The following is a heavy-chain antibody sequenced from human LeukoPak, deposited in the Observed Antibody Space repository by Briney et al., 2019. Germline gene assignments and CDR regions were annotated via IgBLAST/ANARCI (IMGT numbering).Heavy chain of an antibody. CDR3: ARDGVLLWFGELDSNWFDP. D-gene: IGHD3-10*01. CDR1: GYTFTGYY. Sequence: ASVKVSCKASGYTFTGYYMHWVRQAPGQGLEWMGCINPNSGGTNYAQKFQGRVTMTRDTSISTAYMALSRLRSDDTAVYYCARDGVLLWFGELDSNWFDPWGQGTLVTVSS. J-gene: IGHJ5*02. CDR2: INPNSGGT. V-gene: IGHV1-2*02.